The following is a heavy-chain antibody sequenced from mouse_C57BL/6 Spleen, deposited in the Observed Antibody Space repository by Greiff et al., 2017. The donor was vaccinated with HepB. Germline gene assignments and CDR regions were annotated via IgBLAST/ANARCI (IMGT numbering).Heavy chain of an antibody. Sequence: VKLMESGPELVKPGASVKISCKASGYAFSSSWMNWVKQRPGKGLEWIGRIYPGDGDTNYNGKFKGKATLTADKSSSTAYMQLSSLTSEDSAVYFCARSGKYDYFDYWGQGTTLTVSS. CDR2: IYPGDGDT. J-gene: IGHJ2*01. V-gene: IGHV1-82*01. CDR3: ARSGKYDYFDY. CDR1: GYAFSSSW. D-gene: IGHD2-1*01.